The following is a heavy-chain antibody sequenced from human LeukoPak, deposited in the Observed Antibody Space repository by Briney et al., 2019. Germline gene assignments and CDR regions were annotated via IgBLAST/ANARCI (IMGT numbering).Heavy chain of an antibody. CDR2: IYYSGST. J-gene: IGHJ4*02. V-gene: IGHV4-59*08. Sequence: SETLSLTCTVSGGSISSYYWSWIRQPPGKALEWIGYIYYSGSTNYNPSLKSRVTISVDTSKNQFSLKLSSVTAADTAVYYCARLGDRGHSYGLDYWGQGTLVTVSS. CDR1: GGSISSYY. D-gene: IGHD5-18*01. CDR3: ARLGDRGHSYGLDY.